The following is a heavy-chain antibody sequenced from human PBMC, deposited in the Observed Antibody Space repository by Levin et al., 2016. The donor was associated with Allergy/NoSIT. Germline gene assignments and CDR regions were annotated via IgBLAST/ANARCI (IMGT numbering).Heavy chain of an antibody. CDR3: AREVQSYDSSGDAFDI. J-gene: IGHJ3*02. Sequence: ASVKVSCKASGYTFTSYGISWVRQAPGQGLEWMGWISAYNGNTNYAQKLQGRVTMTTDTSTSTAYMELRSLRSDDTAVYYCAREVQSYDSSGDAFDIWGQGTMVTVSS. CDR2: ISAYNGNT. D-gene: IGHD3-22*01. CDR1: GYTFTSYG. V-gene: IGHV1-18*01.